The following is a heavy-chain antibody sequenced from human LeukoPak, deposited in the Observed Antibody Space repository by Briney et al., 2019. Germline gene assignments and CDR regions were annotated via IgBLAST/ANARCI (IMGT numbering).Heavy chain of an antibody. Sequence: GGSLRLSCAASTFTFRNYAMSWVRQAPGKGLEWVSGLSGSGSDTYYADSVKGRFTISRDNSQSTLYLQMNNLRGDDTAVYYCAKMYDDSWSPFDYWGQGTLVTVSP. D-gene: IGHD3-3*01. CDR3: AKMYDDSWSPFDY. V-gene: IGHV3-23*01. CDR2: LSGSGSDT. CDR1: TFTFRNYA. J-gene: IGHJ4*02.